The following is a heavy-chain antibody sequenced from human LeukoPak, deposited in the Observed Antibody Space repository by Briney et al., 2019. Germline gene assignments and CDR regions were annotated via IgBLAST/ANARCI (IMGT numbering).Heavy chain of an antibody. D-gene: IGHD1-26*01. Sequence: ASVQVSCQACGYTFTSYYMHWVRQAPGQGLEGMGIINPSGGSTSYAQKFQGRVTMTRDTSTSTVYMELSRLRSEDTAVYYGARDRWELRDDAFDIWGQGTMVTVSS. CDR3: ARDRWELRDDAFDI. V-gene: IGHV1-46*01. CDR1: GYTFTSYY. CDR2: INPSGGST. J-gene: IGHJ3*02.